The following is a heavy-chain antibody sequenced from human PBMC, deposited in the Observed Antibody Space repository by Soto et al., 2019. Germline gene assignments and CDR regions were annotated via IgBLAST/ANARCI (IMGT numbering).Heavy chain of an antibody. CDR2: IWYDGSNK. CDR3: ARGRTWIQLWAFDY. CDR1: GFTFSSYG. D-gene: IGHD5-18*01. Sequence: GGSLRLSCAASGFTFSSYGMHWVRQAPGKGLEWVAVIWYDGSNKYYADSVKGRFTISRDNSKNTLYLQMNSLRAEDTAVYYCARGRTWIQLWAFDYWGQGTLVTVSS. V-gene: IGHV3-33*01. J-gene: IGHJ4*02.